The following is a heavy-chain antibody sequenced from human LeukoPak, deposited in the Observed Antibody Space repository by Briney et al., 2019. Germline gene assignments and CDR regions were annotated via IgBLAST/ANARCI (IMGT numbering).Heavy chain of an antibody. CDR3: ARERQVVIVGATRYFDY. V-gene: IGHV1-69*01. CDR1: GGTFSSYA. J-gene: IGHJ4*02. Sequence: SVKVSCKASGGTFSSYAISWVRQAPGQGLEWMGGIIPIFGTANYAQKFQGRVMITADESTSTAYMELSSLRSEDTAVYYCARERQVVIVGATRYFDYWGQGTLVTVSS. D-gene: IGHD1-26*01. CDR2: IIPIFGTA.